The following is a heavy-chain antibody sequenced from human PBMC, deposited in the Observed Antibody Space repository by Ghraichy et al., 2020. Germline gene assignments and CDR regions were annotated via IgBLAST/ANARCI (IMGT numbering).Heavy chain of an antibody. D-gene: IGHD1-7*01. CDR2: IWYDGSNK. CDR1: GFTFSSYG. J-gene: IGHJ4*02. Sequence: GGSLRLSCAASGFTFSSYGMHWVRQAPGKGLEWVAVIWYDGSNKYYADSVKGRFTISRDNSKNTLYLQMNSLRAEDTAVYYCARTTGTTPLEIDYWGQGTLVTGSS. CDR3: ARTTGTTPLEIDY. V-gene: IGHV3-33*01.